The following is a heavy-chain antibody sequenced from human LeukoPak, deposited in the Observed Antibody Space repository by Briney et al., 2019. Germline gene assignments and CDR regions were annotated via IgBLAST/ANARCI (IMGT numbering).Heavy chain of an antibody. CDR3: ARTRGYSYGYFDY. V-gene: IGHV3-21*01. J-gene: IGHJ4*02. D-gene: IGHD5-18*01. CDR2: ISGSSGYI. CDR1: GFTFSSYS. Sequence: GGSLRLSCAASGFTFSSYSMNWVRQAPGKGLEWVSSISGSSGYIYYADSVKGRFTISRDNAKNSMYLQMNSLRVEDTAVYYCARTRGYSYGYFDYWGQGTLVTVSS.